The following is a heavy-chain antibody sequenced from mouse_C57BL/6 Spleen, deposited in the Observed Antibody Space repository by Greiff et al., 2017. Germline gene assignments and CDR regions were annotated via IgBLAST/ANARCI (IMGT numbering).Heavy chain of an antibody. D-gene: IGHD1-1*01. J-gene: IGHJ4*01. Sequence: VMLVESGPELVKPGASVKISCKASGYAFSSSWMNWVKQRPGKGLEWIGRIYPGDGDTNYNGKFKGKATLTADKSSSTAYMQLSSLTSEDSAVYFCAREAYYYGSRYAMDYWGQGTSVTVSS. CDR1: GYAFSSSW. CDR3: AREAYYYGSRYAMDY. V-gene: IGHV1-82*01. CDR2: IYPGDGDT.